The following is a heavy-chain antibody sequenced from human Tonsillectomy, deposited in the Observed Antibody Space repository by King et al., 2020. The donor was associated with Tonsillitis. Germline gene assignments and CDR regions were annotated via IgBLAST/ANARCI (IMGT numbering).Heavy chain of an antibody. D-gene: IGHD1-26*01. J-gene: IGHJ6*02. CDR3: ARGSWGVGPYYGMDV. CDR1: GFAFSSYA. V-gene: IGHV3-23*04. CDR2: ITDRGSKT. Sequence: VQLVESGGAWVQPGGSLRLSCAASGFAFSSYAMSWVRQAPGKGLEWVSAITDRGSKTYYADSVEGRLTISRDNSKNTLYLHMNSLRAEDTAIYYCARGSWGVGPYYGMDVWGRGTTVTVSS.